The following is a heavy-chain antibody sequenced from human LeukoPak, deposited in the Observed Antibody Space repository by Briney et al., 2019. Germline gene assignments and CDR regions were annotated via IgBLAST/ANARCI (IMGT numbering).Heavy chain of an antibody. V-gene: IGHV1-8*03. CDR1: GYTLTSYD. D-gene: IGHD4-11*01. J-gene: IGHJ5*02. Sequence: ASVKVSCKASGYTLTSYDINWVRQATGQGLEWMGWMNPNSGNTGYAQKFQGRVTITRNTSISTAYMELSSLRSEDTAVYYCARKRLTTSNWFDPWGQGTLVTVSS. CDR3: ARKRLTTSNWFDP. CDR2: MNPNSGNT.